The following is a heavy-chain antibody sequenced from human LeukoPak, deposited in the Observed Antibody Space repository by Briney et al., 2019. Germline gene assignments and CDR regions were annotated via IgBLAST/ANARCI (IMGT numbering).Heavy chain of an antibody. CDR1: GGSISSSSYY. V-gene: IGHV4-39*07. Sequence: SETLSLTCTVSGGSISSSSYYWGWIRQPPGKGLEWIGSIYTSGDTNYNPSLKSRVTMSIDTSKNQFSLRLSSVTAADTAVYFCAREAEGFDIWGQGTMVTVSS. J-gene: IGHJ3*02. CDR2: IYTSGDT. D-gene: IGHD6-19*01. CDR3: AREAEGFDI.